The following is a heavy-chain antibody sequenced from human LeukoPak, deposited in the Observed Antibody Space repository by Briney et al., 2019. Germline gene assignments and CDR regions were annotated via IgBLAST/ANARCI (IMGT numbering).Heavy chain of an antibody. Sequence: PGGSLRLSCAASGFTFSSYGMHWVRQAPGKGLEWVAVISYDGSNKYYADSVKGRFTISRDNSKNTLYLQMNSLRAEDTAVYYCARDPYSSGWSPPTDYWGQGTLVTVSS. CDR3: ARDPYSSGWSPPTDY. J-gene: IGHJ4*02. V-gene: IGHV3-30*03. D-gene: IGHD6-19*01. CDR1: GFTFSSYG. CDR2: ISYDGSNK.